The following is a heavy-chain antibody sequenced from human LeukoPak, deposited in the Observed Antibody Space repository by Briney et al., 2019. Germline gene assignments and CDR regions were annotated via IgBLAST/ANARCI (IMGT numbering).Heavy chain of an antibody. CDR1: GFDLSTYE. CDR2: IYISGHTK. Sequence: GGSLRLSCAASGFDLSTYEMNWVRQAPGEGLEWIADIYISGHTKNYVDSVKGRFTISKDHARTSSYLQMNSLRVEDTGVYYCARGDPHADLWGQGTLVTVSS. J-gene: IGHJ5*02. V-gene: IGHV3-48*03. CDR3: ARGDPHADL.